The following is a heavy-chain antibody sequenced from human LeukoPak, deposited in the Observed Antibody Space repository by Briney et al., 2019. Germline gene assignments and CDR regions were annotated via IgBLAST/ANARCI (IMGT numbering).Heavy chain of an antibody. V-gene: IGHV4-39*07. CDR1: GGSISSSSYY. Sequence: SETLSLTCTVSGGSISSSSYYWGWIRQPPGKGLEWIGNIYYTGSTYYNPSLKSRVTISVDTSKNQFSLKLSSVTAADTAVYYCAREFQEDSSGYLDAFDIWGQGTMVTVSS. CDR3: AREFQEDSSGYLDAFDI. CDR2: IYYTGST. J-gene: IGHJ3*02. D-gene: IGHD3-22*01.